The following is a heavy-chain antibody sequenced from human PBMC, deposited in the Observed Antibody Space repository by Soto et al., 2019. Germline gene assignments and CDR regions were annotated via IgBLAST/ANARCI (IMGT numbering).Heavy chain of an antibody. V-gene: IGHV1-69*06. CDR1: GGTFSSYA. Sequence: SVKVSCKASGGTFSSYAISWVRQAPGQGLEWMGGINPIFGTPHYAQKYQGRVTITADTFTNTAYMELTRLTSDDTAVYFCAREGRHFDYWG. CDR2: INPIFGTP. CDR3: AREGRHFDY. J-gene: IGHJ4*01.